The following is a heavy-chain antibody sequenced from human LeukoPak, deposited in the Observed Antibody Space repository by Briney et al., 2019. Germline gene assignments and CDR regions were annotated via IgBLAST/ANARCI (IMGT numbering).Heavy chain of an antibody. CDR1: GFTFSSYA. D-gene: IGHD3-10*01. CDR2: ISGSGGST. J-gene: IGHJ4*02. Sequence: GGSLRLSCAASGFTFSSYAMSWVRQAPGKGLEWVSSISGSGGSTYYADSVKGRFTISRDNSKNTLYLQMNSLRAEDTAVYYCAKVRLLWFGESVDYWGQGTLVTVSS. CDR3: AKVRLLWFGESVDY. V-gene: IGHV3-23*01.